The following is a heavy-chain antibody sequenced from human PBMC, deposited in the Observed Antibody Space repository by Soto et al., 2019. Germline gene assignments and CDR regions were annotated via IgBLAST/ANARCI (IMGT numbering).Heavy chain of an antibody. D-gene: IGHD2-21*01. V-gene: IGHV4-59*01. CDR3: ARSEMAINRFYYRMDV. Sequence: SETLSLTCTVSRGSISSYYWSWIRQPPGKGLEWIGYIYFTGSTYYNPSLKSRVTISLDTSKNQFSVILSSVTAADTAVYYCARSEMAINRFYYRMDVWGQGTTVTVSS. CDR2: IYFTGST. J-gene: IGHJ6*02. CDR1: RGSISSYY.